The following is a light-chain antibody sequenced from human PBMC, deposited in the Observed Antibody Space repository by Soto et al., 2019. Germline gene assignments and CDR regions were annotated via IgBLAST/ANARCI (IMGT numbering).Light chain of an antibody. Sequence: DIQMTQSPSSLSASVGDRVTITCRASQTISSWLAWYQQKPGKAPKLLIYKASTLKSGVPSRFSGSGSGTEFTLTISSLQPDDFATYYCQHYNRYSEAFGQGTKV. CDR1: QTISSW. J-gene: IGKJ1*01. CDR2: KAS. CDR3: QHYNRYSEA. V-gene: IGKV1-5*03.